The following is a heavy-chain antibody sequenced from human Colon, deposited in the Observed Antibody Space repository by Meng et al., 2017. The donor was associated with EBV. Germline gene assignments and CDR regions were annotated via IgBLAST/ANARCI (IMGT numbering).Heavy chain of an antibody. CDR3: ARHFINWFDP. V-gene: IGHV4-59*08. Sequence: VHLPESGPGLVKASEALALTCTCYGGSMGRYYWSWIRQPPGKGLEWIGYIYYSGSTNYNPSLKSRVTISVDTSKNQFSLKLSSVTAADTAVYYCARHFINWFDPWGQGTLVTVSS. CDR1: GGSMGRYY. CDR2: IYYSGST. J-gene: IGHJ5*02.